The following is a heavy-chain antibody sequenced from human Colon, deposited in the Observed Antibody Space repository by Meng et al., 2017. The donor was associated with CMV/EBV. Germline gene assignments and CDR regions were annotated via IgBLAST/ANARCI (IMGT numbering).Heavy chain of an antibody. D-gene: IGHD6-25*01. V-gene: IGHV1-8*01. CDR2: MSPKSGIT. J-gene: IGHJ4*02. CDR1: GYTVTSLD. Sequence: VSCKASGYTVTSLDINWVRQAAGQGLEWMGYMSPKSGITGYAQKFQDRVTMTRDTSISTFYMELSSLRSDDTAVYYCARGVAAGVDYWGQGTLVTVSS. CDR3: ARGVAAGVDY.